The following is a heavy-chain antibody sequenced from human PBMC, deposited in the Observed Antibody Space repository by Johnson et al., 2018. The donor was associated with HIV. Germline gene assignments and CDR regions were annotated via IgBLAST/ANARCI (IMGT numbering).Heavy chain of an antibody. V-gene: IGHV3-66*01. CDR3: ARDAGQWLDDAFDI. CDR2: IYSGGST. CDR1: GFTVSSYY. D-gene: IGHD6-19*01. Sequence: EVQLVESGGGLVQPGGSLRLSCAASGFTVSSYYMSWVRQAPGKGLDWVSVIYSGGSTYYADSVKGRFTISRDNSKNTLYLQMNSLRAEDTAVYYCARDAGQWLDDAFDIWGQGTMVTVSS. J-gene: IGHJ3*02.